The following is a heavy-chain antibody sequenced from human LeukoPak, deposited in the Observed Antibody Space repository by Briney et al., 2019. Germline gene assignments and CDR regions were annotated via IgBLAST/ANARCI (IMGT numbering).Heavy chain of an antibody. J-gene: IGHJ4*02. CDR2: ISDDGRSK. CDR3: AKRPSDYGDYVSYFDH. V-gene: IGHV3-30*18. D-gene: IGHD4-17*01. Sequence: GALGLSFGASGFRFISYGMHWVRQAPGKGLEGVGGISDDGRSKDYADSVKGRFTISRDNSKDTLYLQMNSLRAEDTAVYYCAKRPSDYGDYVSYFDHWGQGTLVTVSS. CDR1: GFRFISYG.